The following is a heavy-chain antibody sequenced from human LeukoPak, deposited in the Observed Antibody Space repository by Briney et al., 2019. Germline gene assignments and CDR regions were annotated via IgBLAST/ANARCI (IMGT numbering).Heavy chain of an antibody. CDR3: GRSGIVTTAVPF. V-gene: IGHV3-7*01. CDR2: IKEDGSEK. J-gene: IGHJ4*02. Sequence: GGPLRLSCAASGFSFSSYWVSWVRQAPGEGLEWVANIKEDGSEKNYVDSVKGRFTISRDNAKNSLYLQMNTLRAEDTAVYYCGRSGIVTTAVPFWGQGTLVTVSS. D-gene: IGHD1-26*01. CDR1: GFSFSSYW.